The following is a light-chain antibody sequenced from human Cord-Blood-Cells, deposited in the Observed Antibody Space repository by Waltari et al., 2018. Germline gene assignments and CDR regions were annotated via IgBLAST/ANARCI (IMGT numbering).Light chain of an antibody. Sequence: DIQMTQSPSSLSASVGDRGTITCRARQSISSYLNWYQQKPGKAPKLLIYAASSLQSGVPSRFSGSGSETDFTLNISSLQPEDFATYYCQQSYSTPPYSFGQGTKLEIK. CDR2: AAS. J-gene: IGKJ2*03. CDR1: QSISSY. CDR3: QQSYSTPPYS. V-gene: IGKV1-39*01.